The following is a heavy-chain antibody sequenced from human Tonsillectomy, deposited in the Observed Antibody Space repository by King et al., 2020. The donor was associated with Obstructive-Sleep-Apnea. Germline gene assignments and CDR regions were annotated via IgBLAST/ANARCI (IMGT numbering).Heavy chain of an antibody. CDR2: IYSSGST. CDR3: ASSEGYTPCDF. D-gene: IGHD5-24*01. CDR1: GASVSSSSYY. V-gene: IGHV4-39*01. Sequence: QLQESGPGLVKPSGTLSLSCTVSGASVSSSSYYWGWVRQPPGKGLEWIGAIYSSGSTDYNPSFGSRVTISVDTSKNQFSLKLSSVTAADTAVYFCASSEGYTPCDFWGQGTLVTVSS. J-gene: IGHJ4*02.